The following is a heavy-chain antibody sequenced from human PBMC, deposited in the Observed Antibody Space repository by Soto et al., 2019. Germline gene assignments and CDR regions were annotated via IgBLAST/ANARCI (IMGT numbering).Heavy chain of an antibody. CDR2: ISISSSYT. CDR3: ARANYDFWSGYYTGMGASGAFDI. Sequence: GGSLRLSCAASGFTFSDYYMIWIRQAPGKGLEWVSYISISSSYTNYADSVKGRFTISRDNAKNSLYLQMNSLRAEDTAVYYCARANYDFWSGYYTGMGASGAFDIWGQGTMVTVSS. CDR1: GFTFSDYY. D-gene: IGHD3-3*01. V-gene: IGHV3-11*06. J-gene: IGHJ3*02.